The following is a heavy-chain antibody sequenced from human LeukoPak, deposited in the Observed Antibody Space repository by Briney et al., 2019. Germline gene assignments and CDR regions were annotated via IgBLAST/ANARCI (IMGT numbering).Heavy chain of an antibody. CDR1: GFTLSDFY. CDR2: ISSSGSTI. V-gene: IGHV3-11*01. Sequence: GGSLRLSCAASGFTLSDFYMSWIRQAPGKGLEWVSYISSSGSTIYYADSVKGRFTISRDNAKNSLYLQMNSLRAEDTAVYYCARRRYNWNAIDYWGQGTLVTVSS. D-gene: IGHD1-20*01. J-gene: IGHJ4*02. CDR3: ARRRYNWNAIDY.